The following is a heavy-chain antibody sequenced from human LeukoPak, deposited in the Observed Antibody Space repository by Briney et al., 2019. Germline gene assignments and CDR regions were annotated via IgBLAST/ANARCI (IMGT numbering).Heavy chain of an antibody. D-gene: IGHD3-22*01. V-gene: IGHV4-30-4*08. Sequence: TSETLSLTCAVYGGSFSDYYWSWIRQPPGKGLEWIGYIYYSGSTYYNPSLKSRVTISVDTSKNQFSLKLSSVAAADTAVYYCARVGRYYDSSGYYYYYYYYMDVWGKGTTVTVSS. CDR1: GGSFSDYY. CDR3: ARVGRYYDSSGYYYYYYYYMDV. CDR2: IYYSGST. J-gene: IGHJ6*03.